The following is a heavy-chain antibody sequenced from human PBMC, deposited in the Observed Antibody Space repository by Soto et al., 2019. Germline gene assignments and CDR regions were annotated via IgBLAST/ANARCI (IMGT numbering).Heavy chain of an antibody. Sequence: GGSVRLSCSASGVDFSNYAMHWVRQAPEKGLEYLSTISSDGGNTFYAGSVQGRFTISRDNSKNTLFLQMSSLRTEDTAVYYCAKPGYSSSAFDYWGQGALVTVSS. V-gene: IGHV3-64D*08. CDR2: ISSDGGNT. J-gene: IGHJ4*02. CDR1: GVDFSNYA. D-gene: IGHD6-13*01. CDR3: AKPGYSSSAFDY.